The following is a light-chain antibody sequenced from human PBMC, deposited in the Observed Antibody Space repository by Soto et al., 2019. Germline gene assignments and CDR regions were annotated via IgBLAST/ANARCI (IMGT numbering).Light chain of an antibody. V-gene: IGKV3-15*01. CDR3: QQSNNWPYT. J-gene: IGKJ2*01. CDR2: GAS. Sequence: EIVMTHSPATLSMSPGERATLSCRASQSVRDNLAWYQQKPGQAPRLLIYGASTRATGIPARFSGSGSGTEFTLTINSLQSEDFALYFCQQSNNWPYTFGQGTQLEIK. CDR1: QSVRDN.